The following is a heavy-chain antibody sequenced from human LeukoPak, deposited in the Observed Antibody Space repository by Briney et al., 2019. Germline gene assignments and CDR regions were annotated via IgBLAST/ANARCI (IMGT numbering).Heavy chain of an antibody. J-gene: IGHJ5*02. CDR1: GGSISSYY. V-gene: IGHV4-34*01. D-gene: IGHD2-2*01. Sequence: PSETLSLTCTVSGGSISSYYWSWIRQPPGKGLEWIGEINHSGSTNYNPSLKSRVTISVDTSKNQFSLKLSSVTAADTAVYYCARDQNWFDPWGQGTLVTVSS. CDR2: INHSGST. CDR3: ARDQNWFDP.